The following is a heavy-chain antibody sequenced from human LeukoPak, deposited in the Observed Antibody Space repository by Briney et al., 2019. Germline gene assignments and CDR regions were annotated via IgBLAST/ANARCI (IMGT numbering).Heavy chain of an antibody. CDR2: IYPGDPNIDI. CDR1: GYDFPRHW. D-gene: IGHD5-24*01. CDR3: LSHPPTDGYQYDGFHT. J-gene: IGHJ3*02. V-gene: IGHV5-51*01. Sequence: GQSRKISCNGSGYDFPRHWIGWVRQMAGRGLEWLGTIYPGDPNIDIGYRPSFQVQVTISADKSISTAFLQWSSLRTSDTAMDYCLSHPPTDGYQYDGFHTWRHGTIVTVSS.